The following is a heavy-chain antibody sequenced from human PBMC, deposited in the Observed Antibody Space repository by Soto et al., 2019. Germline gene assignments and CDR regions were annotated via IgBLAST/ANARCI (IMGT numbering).Heavy chain of an antibody. CDR1: GGSFSGYY. J-gene: IGHJ5*02. CDR3: ARGGALLLWLGDHNWFDP. Sequence: QVQLQQWGAGLLKPSETLSLTCAVYGGSFSGYYWSWIRQPPGKGLEWIGEINHSGSTNYNPSLKSRVTISVDTSKRQFSLKLRSVTAADTAVYYCARGGALLLWLGDHNWFDPWGQGTLVTVSS. V-gene: IGHV4-34*01. CDR2: INHSGST. D-gene: IGHD3-10*01.